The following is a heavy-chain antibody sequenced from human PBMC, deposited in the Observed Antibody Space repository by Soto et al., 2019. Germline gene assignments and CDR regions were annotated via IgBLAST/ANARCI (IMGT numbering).Heavy chain of an antibody. CDR3: ASNWNSDAFDI. Sequence: SETLSLTCTVSGGSVSSGSYYWSWIRQPPGKGLEWIGYIYYSGSTNYNPSLKSRVTISVDTSKNQFSLKLSSVTAADTPVYYCASNWNSDAFDIWGQGTMVTVSS. V-gene: IGHV4-61*01. J-gene: IGHJ3*02. CDR2: IYYSGST. CDR1: GGSVSSGSYY. D-gene: IGHD1-1*01.